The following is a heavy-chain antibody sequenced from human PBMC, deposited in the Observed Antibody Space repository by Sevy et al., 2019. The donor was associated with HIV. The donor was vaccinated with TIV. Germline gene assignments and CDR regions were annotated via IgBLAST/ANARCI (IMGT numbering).Heavy chain of an antibody. CDR3: ARGARGTLPAYYYYTLDV. D-gene: IGHD1-1*01. J-gene: IGHJ6*02. V-gene: IGHV5-51*01. CDR1: GYRFADYW. Sequence: GESLKISCKASGYRFADYWIGWVRQMPGKGLEYMGIIYPGDSDTRYSPPFQGQVPISVDKSISTAYLRWSSLKASDSAIYYCARGARGTLPAYYYYTLDVWGQGTTVTVSS. CDR2: IYPGDSDT.